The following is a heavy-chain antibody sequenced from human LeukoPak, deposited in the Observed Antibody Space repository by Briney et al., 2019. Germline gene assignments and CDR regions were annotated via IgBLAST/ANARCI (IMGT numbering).Heavy chain of an antibody. CDR1: GFTFSSYA. Sequence: GGSLRLSCAASGFTFSSYAMHWVRQAPGKGLEWVAVISYDGSNKYYADSVKGRFTISRDNSKNTLYLQMNSLRAEDTAVYYCAGNPVLLSGYDPHYWGQGTLVTVSS. V-gene: IGHV3-30-3*01. D-gene: IGHD5-12*01. CDR3: AGNPVLLSGYDPHY. CDR2: ISYDGSNK. J-gene: IGHJ4*02.